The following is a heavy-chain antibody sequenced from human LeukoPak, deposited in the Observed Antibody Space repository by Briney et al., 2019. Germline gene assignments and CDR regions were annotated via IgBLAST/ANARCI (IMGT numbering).Heavy chain of an antibody. J-gene: IGHJ4*02. CDR3: ARDRGGL. V-gene: IGHV3-21*01. D-gene: IGHD3-16*01. CDR1: GFTFSSYA. CDR2: ISSSSSYI. Sequence: PGGSLRLSCAASGFTFSSYAMHWVRQAPGKGLEWVSSISSSSSYIYYADSVKGRFTISRDNAKNSLYLQMNSLRAEDRAVHYCARDRGGLWGQGTLVTVSS.